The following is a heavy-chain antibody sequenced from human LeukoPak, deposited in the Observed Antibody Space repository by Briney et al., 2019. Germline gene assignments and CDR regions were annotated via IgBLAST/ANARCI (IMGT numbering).Heavy chain of an antibody. Sequence: GGSLRLSCAASGFTFEDYAMHWVRQVPGKGLEWVSLIRWDGGSTHYADSVKGRFTISRDNARNSLYLQMNSLRAEDTAVYYCARDRDWNSGFDYWGQGTLVTVSS. CDR2: IRWDGGST. V-gene: IGHV3-43D*03. CDR3: ARDRDWNSGFDY. D-gene: IGHD1-7*01. J-gene: IGHJ4*02. CDR1: GFTFEDYA.